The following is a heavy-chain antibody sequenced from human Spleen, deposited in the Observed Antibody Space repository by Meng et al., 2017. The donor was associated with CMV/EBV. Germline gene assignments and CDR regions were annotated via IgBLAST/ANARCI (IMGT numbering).Heavy chain of an antibody. Sequence: GESLKISCAASGFTVSSNYMSWVRQAPGKGLEWVSIIHSGGSTYYADSVKGRCTISRDNSKNTLHLQMNNLRAEDTAVYYCARGLLDSSDYYYYCLDVWGQGTAVTVSS. CDR3: ARGLLDSSDYYYYCLDV. D-gene: IGHD3-10*01. CDR2: IHSGGST. J-gene: IGHJ6*02. V-gene: IGHV3-53*01. CDR1: GFTVSSNY.